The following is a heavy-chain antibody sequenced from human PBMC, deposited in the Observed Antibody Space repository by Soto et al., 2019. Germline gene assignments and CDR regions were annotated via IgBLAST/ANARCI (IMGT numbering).Heavy chain of an antibody. Sequence: QVQLVQSGGEVKQPGASVRVSCKATGYTFINSAIAWVRQAPGQGLEWMGWISPENGNTNYAQSVQGRVTITIDKSTSTAYMEIRSLRSDDTAVYYCARDQSSGVFDYWGQGTLVTVST. D-gene: IGHD3-22*01. J-gene: IGHJ4*02. CDR1: GYTFINSA. CDR3: ARDQSSGVFDY. CDR2: ISPENGNT. V-gene: IGHV1-18*01.